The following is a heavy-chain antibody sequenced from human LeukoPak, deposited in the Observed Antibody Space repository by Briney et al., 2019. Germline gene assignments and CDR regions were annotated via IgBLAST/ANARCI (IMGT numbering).Heavy chain of an antibody. V-gene: IGHV1-2*02. CDR2: INPNSGGT. D-gene: IGHD3-16*01. Sequence: ASVKVSCKASGFTFTGYYMHWVRQAPGQGLEWMGWINPNSGGTNYAQKFQGRVTMTRDTSISTAYMELSRLRSDDTAVYYCAGVRSGGVQFDYWGQGTLVTVSS. J-gene: IGHJ4*02. CDR1: GFTFTGYY. CDR3: AGVRSGGVQFDY.